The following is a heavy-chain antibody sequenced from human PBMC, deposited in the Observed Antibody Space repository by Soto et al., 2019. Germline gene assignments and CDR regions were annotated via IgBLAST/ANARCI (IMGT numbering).Heavy chain of an antibody. CDR2: IWYDGSNK. CDR3: ARLGAAMVTGGGLDV. J-gene: IGHJ6*02. D-gene: IGHD5-18*01. V-gene: IGHV3-33*01. Sequence: GGSLRLSCAASGFTFSSYGMHWVRQAPGKGLEGVAVIWYDGSNKYYADSVKGRFTISRDNSKNTLYLQMNSLRAEDTAVYYCARLGAAMVTGGGLDVWGQGTTVTVSS. CDR1: GFTFSSYG.